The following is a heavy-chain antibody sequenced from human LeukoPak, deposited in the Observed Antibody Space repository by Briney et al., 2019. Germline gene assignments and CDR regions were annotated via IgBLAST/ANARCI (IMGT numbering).Heavy chain of an antibody. CDR1: GFTVSSNY. CDR3: ARDRSLSVAGTFDF. Sequence: GGSLRLSCAASGFTVSSNYMSWVRQAPGKGLEWISYSNAAGSPVSYAESVQGRFTISRDNAKNSLYLEMNSLRDDDTAVYYCARDRSLSVAGTFDFWGQGSLVTVSS. D-gene: IGHD6-19*01. CDR2: SNAAGSPV. J-gene: IGHJ4*02. V-gene: IGHV3-11*04.